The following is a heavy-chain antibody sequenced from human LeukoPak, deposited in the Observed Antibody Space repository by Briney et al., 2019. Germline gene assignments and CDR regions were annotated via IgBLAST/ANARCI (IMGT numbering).Heavy chain of an antibody. D-gene: IGHD3-10*01. CDR2: ISSDGSNK. CDR3: ARDQITTVRGIIARSTPYYDYHYMDV. J-gene: IGHJ6*03. Sequence: GGSLRLSCAASGFTFSSYAMHWVRQAPGKGLEWVAVISSDGSNKYYADSVKDRFTISRDNSKNTLYLQVNSLRADDTAVYYCARDQITTVRGIIARSTPYYDYHYMDVWGKGTTVTVSS. V-gene: IGHV3-30*04. CDR1: GFTFSSYA.